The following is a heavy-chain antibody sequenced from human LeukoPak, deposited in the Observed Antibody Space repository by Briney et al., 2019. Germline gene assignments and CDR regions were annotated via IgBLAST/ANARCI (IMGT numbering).Heavy chain of an antibody. D-gene: IGHD6-6*01. CDR1: GGSFSGYY. J-gene: IGHJ6*03. Sequence: SETLSLTCAVYGGSFSGYYWSWIRQPPGKGLEWIGEINHSGSTNYNPSLKSRVTISVDTSKNQFSLKLSSVTAADTAVYYCARSSPRIAARFKRLYYMDVWGKGTTVTVSS. CDR3: ARSSPRIAARFKRLYYMDV. V-gene: IGHV4-34*01. CDR2: INHSGST.